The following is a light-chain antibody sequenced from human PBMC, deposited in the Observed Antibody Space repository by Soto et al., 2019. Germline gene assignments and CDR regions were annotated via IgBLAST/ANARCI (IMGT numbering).Light chain of an antibody. CDR2: EVT. Sequence: QSVLTQPPSASGSPGQSVTIPCTGTSSDVGGYDHVSWYQQHPGKAPKLMIYEVTKRPAGVPDRFSGSKSGNMASLTISGLQAADEADYYCSSYTSRSTLFGTGTKVTVL. V-gene: IGLV2-8*01. J-gene: IGLJ1*01. CDR1: SSDVGGYDH. CDR3: SSYTSRSTL.